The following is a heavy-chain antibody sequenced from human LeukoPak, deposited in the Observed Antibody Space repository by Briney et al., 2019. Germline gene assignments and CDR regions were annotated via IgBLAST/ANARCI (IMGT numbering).Heavy chain of an antibody. J-gene: IGHJ4*02. Sequence: GGSLRLSSAASGFTFSSYGMHWVRQAPGKGLEWVAVISYDGSNKYYADSLKGRFTISRDNSKNTLYLQMNSLRAEDTAVYYCAKGVYIDYWGQGTLVTVSS. V-gene: IGHV3-30*18. CDR3: AKGVYIDY. CDR2: ISYDGSNK. CDR1: GFTFSSYG.